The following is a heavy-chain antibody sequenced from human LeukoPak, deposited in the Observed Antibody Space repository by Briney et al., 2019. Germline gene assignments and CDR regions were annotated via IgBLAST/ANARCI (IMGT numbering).Heavy chain of an antibody. CDR1: RYTFTGYY. Sequence: ASVKVSCKASRYTFTGYYMHWVRQAPGQGLEWMGRINPNSGGTNYAQKFQGRVTMTRDTSISTAYMELSMLRSDDTAVYYCARDLLEFGVVTRPPYWGQGTLVTVSS. CDR2: INPNSGGT. D-gene: IGHD3-3*01. J-gene: IGHJ4*02. CDR3: ARDLLEFGVVTRPPY. V-gene: IGHV1-2*06.